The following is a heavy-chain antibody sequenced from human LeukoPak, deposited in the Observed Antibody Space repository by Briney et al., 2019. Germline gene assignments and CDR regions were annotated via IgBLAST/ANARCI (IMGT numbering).Heavy chain of an antibody. CDR3: ARDGGTSTPFDH. CDR2: ISSSSSYI. CDR1: GFTFSSYS. V-gene: IGHV3-21*01. J-gene: IGHJ4*02. Sequence: PGGSLRLSCAASGFTFSSYSMNWVRQAPGKGLEWVSSISSSSSYIYYADSVKGRFPISRGNAKNSLYLQMNSLRAEDTAVYYCARDGGTSTPFDHWGQGTLVTVSS. D-gene: IGHD2-15*01.